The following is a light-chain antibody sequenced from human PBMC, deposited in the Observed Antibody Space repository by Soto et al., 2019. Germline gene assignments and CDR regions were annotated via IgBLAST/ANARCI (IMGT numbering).Light chain of an antibody. CDR1: QSISSY. CDR2: AAS. J-gene: IGKJ4*01. V-gene: IGKV1-39*01. Sequence: DIQITQSPSSLSASVGDRVTITCRASQSISSYLNWYQQKPGKAPKILIYAASSLQSGVPSRFSGSGSGTDFTLTISSLQPEDFATYYCQQSYSTLLTFGGGTQVEIK. CDR3: QQSYSTLLT.